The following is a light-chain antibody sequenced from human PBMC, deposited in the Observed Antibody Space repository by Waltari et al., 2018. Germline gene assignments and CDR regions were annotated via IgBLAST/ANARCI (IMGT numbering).Light chain of an antibody. CDR3: QHYVRLPAT. Sequence: IVLMQSPGSLSSSPGERVTLSCRASQSVSRALAWYQQKPGQAPRLLIFGASNRATGIPDRFSGSGSETDFSLTISRLEPEDFAVYYCQHYVRLPATFGRGTKVEIK. V-gene: IGKV3-20*01. J-gene: IGKJ1*01. CDR2: GAS. CDR1: QSVSRA.